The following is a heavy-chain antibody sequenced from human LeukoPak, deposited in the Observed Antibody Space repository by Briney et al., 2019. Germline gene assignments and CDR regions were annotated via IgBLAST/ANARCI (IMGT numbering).Heavy chain of an antibody. Sequence: ASVRVSCKASGYTFTSYYMHWVRQAPGQGLEWMGIINPSGGSTSYAQKCQGRVTMTRDTSTSTVYMELSSLRSEDTAVYYCARDKSRQQLPPTSDYWGQGTLVTVSS. J-gene: IGHJ4*02. V-gene: IGHV1-46*03. CDR1: GYTFTSYY. CDR2: INPSGGST. D-gene: IGHD6-13*01. CDR3: ARDKSRQQLPPTSDY.